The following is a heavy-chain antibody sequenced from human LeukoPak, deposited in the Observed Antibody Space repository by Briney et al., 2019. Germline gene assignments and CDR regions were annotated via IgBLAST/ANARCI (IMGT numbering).Heavy chain of an antibody. Sequence: KTSETLSLTCAVSGYSISSAYYWGWIRQPPGKGLEWIGTIYHSGNTYYNPSLKSRVTISVDTSKNQFSLKVSSVTAADTAAYYCARQHPPPRISLVRGVEYWGQGTLVTVSS. CDR1: GYSISSAYY. CDR3: ARQHPPPRISLVRGVEY. J-gene: IGHJ4*02. D-gene: IGHD3-10*01. CDR2: IYHSGNT. V-gene: IGHV4-38-2*01.